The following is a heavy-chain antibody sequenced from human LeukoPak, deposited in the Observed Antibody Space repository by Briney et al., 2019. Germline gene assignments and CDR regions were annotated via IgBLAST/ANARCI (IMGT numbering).Heavy chain of an antibody. V-gene: IGHV4-34*01. J-gene: IGHJ4*02. D-gene: IGHD3-16*01. CDR3: ARTPPPGATAYGAVDY. Sequence: SETLSLTCAVYGGSFTTYSWNWLRQPLGKGLEWIGEINHSGDTNYNPSLTRRVTISIDTSKNQFSLRLNSVTAADTAVYYCARTPPPGATAYGAVDYWGQGTLVTVSS. CDR1: GGSFTTYS. CDR2: INHSGDT.